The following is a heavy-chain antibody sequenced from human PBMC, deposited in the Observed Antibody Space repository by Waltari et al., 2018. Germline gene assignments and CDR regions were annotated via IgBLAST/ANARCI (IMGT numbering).Heavy chain of an antibody. V-gene: IGHV4-59*01. CDR2: IYYSGST. J-gene: IGHJ3*02. CDR1: GXSXXXXY. CDR3: AXXXPRGFDI. Sequence: QVQLQESGPGLVKXSETLSLTCTVSGXSXXXXYWSWIRQPPGKGLEWIGYIYYSGSTNYNPSLKSRVTISVDTSKNQFSLXXSSVTAADTAVYYCAXXXPRGFDIWGQGTM.